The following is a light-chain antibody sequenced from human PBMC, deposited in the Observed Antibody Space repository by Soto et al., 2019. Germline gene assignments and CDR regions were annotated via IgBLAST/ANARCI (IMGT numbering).Light chain of an antibody. J-gene: IGLJ2*01. CDR1: SSDVGGYDY. CDR2: DVI. V-gene: IGLV2-8*01. Sequence: QSALTQPPSASGSPGQSVTISCTGTSSDVGGYDYVAWFQQHPGKAPKVIIYDVIKRPSGVPDRFSGSKSSNTASLTVSGLQAEDEADYYCGSHAGSMVVVGGGTQLTVL. CDR3: GSHAGSMVV.